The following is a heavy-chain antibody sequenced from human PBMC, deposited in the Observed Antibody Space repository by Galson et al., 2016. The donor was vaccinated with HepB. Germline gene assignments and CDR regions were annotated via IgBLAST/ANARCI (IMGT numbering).Heavy chain of an antibody. CDR1: GFTFSTYS. D-gene: IGHD5-24*01. Sequence: SLRLSCAASGFTFSTYSMHWVRQAPGKGPEGVAVISNDGSQKYYADSVKGRFTISRDNSKNTLYLQVNSLRAEDTAVYFCARDGENGYNDLDYWGQGTLVTVSS. J-gene: IGHJ4*02. CDR2: ISNDGSQK. V-gene: IGHV3-30-3*01. CDR3: ARDGENGYNDLDY.